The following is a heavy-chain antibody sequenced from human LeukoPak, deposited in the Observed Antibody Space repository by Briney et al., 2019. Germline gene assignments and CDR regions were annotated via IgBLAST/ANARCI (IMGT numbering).Heavy chain of an antibody. V-gene: IGHV3-64*01. CDR2: ISSNGGST. D-gene: IGHD3-16*01. CDR3: ARDPLRLGEEPPFDY. Sequence: GGSLRLSCAASGFTFSSYAMHWVRQAPGKGLEYVSAISSNGGSTYYANPVKGRFTISRDNSKNTLYLQMGSLRAEDMAVYYCARDPLRLGEEPPFDYWGQGTLVTVSS. J-gene: IGHJ4*02. CDR1: GFTFSSYA.